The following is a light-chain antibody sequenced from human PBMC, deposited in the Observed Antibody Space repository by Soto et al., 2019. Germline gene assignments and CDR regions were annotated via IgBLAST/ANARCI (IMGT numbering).Light chain of an antibody. Sequence: EIVLTQSPATLSLSPGERATLSCRASQSVSSYLAWYQQKPGQAPRLLIYDASNRATGISARFSGSGSGTGFTLTISSLEPEDFAVYYCQQRYNWPLTFGPGTKVDIK. CDR3: QQRYNWPLT. CDR1: QSVSSY. J-gene: IGKJ3*01. CDR2: DAS. V-gene: IGKV3-11*01.